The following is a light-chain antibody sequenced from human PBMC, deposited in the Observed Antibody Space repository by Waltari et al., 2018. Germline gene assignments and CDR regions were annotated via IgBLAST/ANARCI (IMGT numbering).Light chain of an antibody. J-gene: IGLJ2*01. CDR2: GNS. CDR1: SSNTGAGYD. CDR3: QAYDRSLSGSV. V-gene: IGLV1-40*01. Sequence: QSVPTQPPSVSGAPGQRVTISCTGSSSNTGAGYDVNWYQQLPGTAPKLLIDGNSNRLSGVPDRFSGSKSGASASLAISGLQAEDEAEYYCQAYDRSLSGSVFGGGTKLTVL.